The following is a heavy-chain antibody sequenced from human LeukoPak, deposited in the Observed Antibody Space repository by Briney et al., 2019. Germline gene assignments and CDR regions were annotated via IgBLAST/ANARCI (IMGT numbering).Heavy chain of an antibody. CDR2: IYTSGST. CDR3: ARDGRRYSNYVRDY. V-gene: IGHV4-4*07. Sequence: SETLSLTCTVSGGSISSYYWSWIRQPAGKGLEWIGRIYTSGSTNYNPSLKSRVTMSVDTSKNQFSLKLSSVTAADTAVYYCARDGRRYSNYVRDYWGQGTLDTVSS. CDR1: GGSISSYY. D-gene: IGHD4-11*01. J-gene: IGHJ4*02.